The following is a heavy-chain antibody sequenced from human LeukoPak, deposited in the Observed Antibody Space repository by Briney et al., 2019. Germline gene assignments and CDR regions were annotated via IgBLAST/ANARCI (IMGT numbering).Heavy chain of an antibody. V-gene: IGHV4-4*07. J-gene: IGHJ1*01. CDR1: GGSLSSYY. CDR2: IYTSGST. CDR3: ARSSRTPHYYDSSGYYRAEYFQH. Sequence: SETLSLTCTVSGGSLSSYYWSWIRQPAGKGLEWIGRIYTSGSTNYNPSLKSRVTMSVDTSKNQFSLKLSSVTAADTAVYYCARSSRTPHYYDSSGYYRAEYFQHWGQGTLVTVSS. D-gene: IGHD3-22*01.